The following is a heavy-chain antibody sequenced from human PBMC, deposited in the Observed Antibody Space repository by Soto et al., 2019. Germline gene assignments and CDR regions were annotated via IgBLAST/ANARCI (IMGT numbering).Heavy chain of an antibody. CDR1: GYTLTSCG. Sequence: GASVKVSCKASGYTLTSCGISCVRQATGQGLEWMGIINPGAGSTTYAQNFQGRVTMTSDTSTSTVFMELSSLRSDDTAVYYCARVTVNNVLAGPFDYWGQGTLVTVSS. V-gene: IGHV1-46*03. CDR3: ARVTVNNVLAGPFDY. J-gene: IGHJ4*02. CDR2: INPGAGST. D-gene: IGHD3-9*01.